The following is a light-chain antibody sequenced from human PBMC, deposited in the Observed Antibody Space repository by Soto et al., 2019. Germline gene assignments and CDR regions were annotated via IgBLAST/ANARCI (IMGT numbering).Light chain of an antibody. CDR3: QQYNNWPFPTWT. CDR1: QSVSSN. Sequence: EIVMTQSPATLSVSPGERATLSCRASQSVSSNLAWYQQKPGQAPRILIYGASTRATGITARFSGSGSGTEFTLTISSLQSEDFAVDYCQQYNNWPFPTWTFGQGTTVESK. J-gene: IGKJ1*01. CDR2: GAS. V-gene: IGKV3-15*01.